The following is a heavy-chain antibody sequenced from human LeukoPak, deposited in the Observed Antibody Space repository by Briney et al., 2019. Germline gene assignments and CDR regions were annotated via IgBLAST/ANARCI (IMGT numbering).Heavy chain of an antibody. CDR2: ISGSGGST. D-gene: IGHD3-22*01. Sequence: PGGSLTLSCAASGFTFSSYAMSWVRQAPGKGLEWVSAISGSGGSTYYADSVKGRFTISRDNSKNTLYLQMNSLRAEDTAVYYCAKGNTMIVVVSDYWGQGTLVTVSS. CDR1: GFTFSSYA. J-gene: IGHJ4*02. CDR3: AKGNTMIVVVSDY. V-gene: IGHV3-23*01.